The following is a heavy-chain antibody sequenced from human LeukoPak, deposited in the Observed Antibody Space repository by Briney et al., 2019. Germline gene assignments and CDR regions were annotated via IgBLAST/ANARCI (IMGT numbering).Heavy chain of an antibody. CDR1: VEPFSNYF. J-gene: IGHJ4*02. Sequence: PSETLSLTCAVSVEPFSNYFWSWIRQSPGKGLEWIGEINHSGSTNYNSSLTGRVTISVDTSKNQFSLNLSSVTAADTAIYYCARGLGQYDYWAQGTLVIVSS. D-gene: IGHD5-24*01. V-gene: IGHV4-34*01. CDR2: INHSGST. CDR3: ARGLGQYDY.